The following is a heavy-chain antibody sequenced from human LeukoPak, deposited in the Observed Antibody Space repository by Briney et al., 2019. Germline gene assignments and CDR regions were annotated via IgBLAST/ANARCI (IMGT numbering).Heavy chain of an antibody. D-gene: IGHD3-10*01. V-gene: IGHV3-74*01. CDR1: GFTFSSYW. J-gene: IGHJ4*02. Sequence: GGSLRLSCAASGFTFSSYWMHWVRQVPGKGLMWVSRIKTDGSSTSYADSVKGRFTISRDNSKNTLYLEVISLTAEDTAVYYCAKDDAWLRFGEWSQGTLVTVSS. CDR2: IKTDGSST. CDR3: AKDDAWLRFGE.